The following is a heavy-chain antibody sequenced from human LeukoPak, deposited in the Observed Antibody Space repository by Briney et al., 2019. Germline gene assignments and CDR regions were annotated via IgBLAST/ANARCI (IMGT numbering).Heavy chain of an antibody. J-gene: IGHJ3*02. CDR3: ARGLRDAGAFDI. D-gene: IGHD2-21*01. CDR1: GGSISSSSYY. Sequence: PSETLSLTCTVSGGSISSSSYYWGWIRQPPGKGLEWIGSIYYSGNTYYNPSLKSRVTISVDTSKNQFSLKLSSVTAADTAVYYCARGLRDAGAFDIWGQGTMVTVSS. CDR2: IYYSGNT. V-gene: IGHV4-39*01.